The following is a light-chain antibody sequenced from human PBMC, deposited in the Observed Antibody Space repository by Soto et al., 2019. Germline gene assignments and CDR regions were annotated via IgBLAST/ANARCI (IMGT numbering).Light chain of an antibody. CDR1: QSISSW. CDR3: QQYNTYWT. Sequence: IQMTQSPSTLPASVGDRVTITCRASQSISSWLAWYQQKPGKAPKLLIYKASTLESGVPLRFSGSGSGTEFTLTISSLQPDDFATYYCQQYNTYWTFGQGTKVEIK. V-gene: IGKV1-5*03. CDR2: KAS. J-gene: IGKJ1*01.